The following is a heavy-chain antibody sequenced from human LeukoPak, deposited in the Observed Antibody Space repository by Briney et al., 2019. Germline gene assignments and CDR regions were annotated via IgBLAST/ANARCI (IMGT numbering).Heavy chain of an antibody. D-gene: IGHD6-6*01. CDR1: GFTFSSFA. J-gene: IGHJ4*02. Sequence: GGSLRLSCAASGFTFSSFAMSWVRQAPGKGLEWVSAISGSGGSTYYADSVKGRFTISRDNSKNTLYLQMNSLRAEDTAVYYCAKDTEYSSSSGFDYWGQGTLVTVSS. CDR3: AKDTEYSSSSGFDY. V-gene: IGHV3-23*01. CDR2: ISGSGGST.